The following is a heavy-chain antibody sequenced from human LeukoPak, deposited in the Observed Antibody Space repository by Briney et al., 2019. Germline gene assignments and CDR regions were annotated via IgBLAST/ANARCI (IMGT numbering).Heavy chain of an antibody. CDR2: FYYSSST. V-gene: IGHV4-39*01. D-gene: IGHD3-9*01. CDR3: ASFDWFLSSADY. CDR1: GGSISSNSYY. J-gene: IGHJ4*02. Sequence: SETLSLTCTVSGGSISSNSYYWGWIRQPPGKGLEWIGSFYYSSSTYYNPSLKSRVTISVDTSKNQFSLKLSSVTAADTDVYYCASFDWFLSSADYWGQGTLVTVSS.